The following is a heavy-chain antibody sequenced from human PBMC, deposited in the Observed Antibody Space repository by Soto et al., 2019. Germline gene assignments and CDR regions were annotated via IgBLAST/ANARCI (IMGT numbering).Heavy chain of an antibody. V-gene: IGHV3-74*01. Sequence: EVQLVESGGGLVQTGGSLRLSCAASGFTFSRDWMHWVRQAPGKGLVWVSHLNRDGSGTSYADSVNGRFTISRDNARNTLFLQMNSLRAEDTAVYYCARGLKWGLFDYWGQGTLVTVSS. CDR3: ARGLKWGLFDY. J-gene: IGHJ4*02. D-gene: IGHD4-4*01. CDR2: LNRDGSGT. CDR1: GFTFSRDW.